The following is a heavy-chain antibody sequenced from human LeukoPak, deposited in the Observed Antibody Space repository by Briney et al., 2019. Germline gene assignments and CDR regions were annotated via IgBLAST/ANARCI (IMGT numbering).Heavy chain of an antibody. CDR1: GGSISGYY. D-gene: IGHD5-18*01. CDR3: ARHVGYGNNWFDP. J-gene: IGHJ5*02. Sequence: SETLSLTCTVSGGSISGYYWSWIRQPPGKGLEWIGYTYYSGPTNYNPSLKSRVTISVDTSKNQFSLKLRSVTAADTAVYYCARHVGYGNNWFDPWGQGTLVTVSS. CDR2: TYYSGPT. V-gene: IGHV4-59*08.